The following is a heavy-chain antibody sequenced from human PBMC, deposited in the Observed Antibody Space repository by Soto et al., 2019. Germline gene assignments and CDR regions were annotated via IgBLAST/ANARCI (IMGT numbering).Heavy chain of an antibody. D-gene: IGHD6-6*01. CDR3: AKSYWDSSSLRDIDV. Sequence: GGSLRLSCEASGFVFGDFDMSWMRQAPGKGLEWISHINSRSTYTNYADSVKGRFTISRDNAKNSLSLQMNSLRVEDTAVYYCAKSYWDSSSLRDIDV. CDR1: GFVFGDFD. V-gene: IGHV3-11*06. CDR2: INSRSTYT. J-gene: IGHJ6*01.